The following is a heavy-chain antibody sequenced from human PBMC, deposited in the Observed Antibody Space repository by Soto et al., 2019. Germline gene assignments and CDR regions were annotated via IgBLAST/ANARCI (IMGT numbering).Heavy chain of an antibody. Sequence: QVQLVQSGAEVKKPGSSVKVSCKASGGTFSSYAISWVRQAPGQGLEWMGGIIPIVGTANYAQEFQGRVTITADESTSTAYMELSSLRAEDTAVYYCARDGWSGGSCSLDYWVQGTMVTVSS. D-gene: IGHD2-15*01. V-gene: IGHV1-69*01. J-gene: IGHJ4*02. CDR2: IIPIVGTA. CDR1: GGTFSSYA. CDR3: ARDGWSGGSCSLDY.